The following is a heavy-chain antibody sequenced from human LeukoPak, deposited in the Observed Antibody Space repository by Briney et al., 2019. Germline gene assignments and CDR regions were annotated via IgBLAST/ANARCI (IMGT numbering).Heavy chain of an antibody. Sequence: SETLSLTCTVSGGSISSHYWSWIRQPTGKGLEWIGYIYYSGSTNYNPPLKSRVTISVDTSKNQFSLKLSSVTAADTAVYYCARVRTAWFGEYLGFDYWGQGTLVTVSS. CDR1: GGSISSHY. D-gene: IGHD3-10*01. V-gene: IGHV4-59*11. CDR3: ARVRTAWFGEYLGFDY. J-gene: IGHJ4*02. CDR2: IYYSGST.